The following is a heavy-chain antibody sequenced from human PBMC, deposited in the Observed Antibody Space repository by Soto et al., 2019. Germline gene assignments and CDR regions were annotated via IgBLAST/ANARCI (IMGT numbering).Heavy chain of an antibody. J-gene: IGHJ5*01. CDR1: GGTFSSYA. CDR3: ASGLYGAAYFAWFAS. CDR2: IIPISATA. Sequence: GASVKLSCKASGGTFSSYAISWVRQAPGQGLEWMRGIIPISATANYAQNLQGRVTITADESTRTAYMELTSLKSEDTAFFYCASGLYGAAYFAWFASWAQGTLVTVSP. V-gene: IGHV1-69*13. D-gene: IGHD3-9*01.